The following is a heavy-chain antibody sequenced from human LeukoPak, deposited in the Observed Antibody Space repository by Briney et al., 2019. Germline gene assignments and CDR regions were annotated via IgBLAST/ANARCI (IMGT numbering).Heavy chain of an antibody. Sequence: GGSLRLSCAASGFTFSSYSMNWVRQAPGKGLEWVSSISSSSSYIYYADSVKGRFTISRDNAKNSLYLQMNSLRAEDTAVYYCARESNYCSSTSCYTSVPDPIDYWSQGTLVTVSS. CDR2: ISSSSSYI. D-gene: IGHD2-2*02. J-gene: IGHJ4*02. CDR3: ARESNYCSSTSCYTSVPDPIDY. CDR1: GFTFSSYS. V-gene: IGHV3-21*01.